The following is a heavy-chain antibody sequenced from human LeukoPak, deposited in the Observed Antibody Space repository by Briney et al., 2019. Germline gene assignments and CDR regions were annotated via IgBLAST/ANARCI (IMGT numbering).Heavy chain of an antibody. CDR2: ISSRSNYI. V-gene: IGHV3-21*01. D-gene: IGHD1-14*01. CDR3: ARHNIGFAASGFDY. Sequence: GGSLRLSCAESGFSFSDHNMISLRQAPGNGLEWVASISSRSNYIYYADSLKGRVTVSRDNARNSLFLQMTSLRAEDTAVYYCARHNIGFAASGFDYWGQGTQVIVSS. J-gene: IGHJ4*02. CDR1: GFSFSDHN.